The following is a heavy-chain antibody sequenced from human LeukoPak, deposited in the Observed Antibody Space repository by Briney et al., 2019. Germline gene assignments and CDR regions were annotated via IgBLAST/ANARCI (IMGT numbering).Heavy chain of an antibody. V-gene: IGHV1-8*03. J-gene: IGHJ3*02. D-gene: IGHD5-12*01. CDR3: ARVRVPWLRSDPFDI. Sequence: GASVKVSCKASGYTFTSYDINWVRQATGQGLEWMGWMNPNSGNTGYAQKFQGRVTITRNTSISTAYMELSSLRAEDTAVYYCARVRVPWLRSDPFDIWGQGTMVTVSS. CDR1: GYTFTSYD. CDR2: MNPNSGNT.